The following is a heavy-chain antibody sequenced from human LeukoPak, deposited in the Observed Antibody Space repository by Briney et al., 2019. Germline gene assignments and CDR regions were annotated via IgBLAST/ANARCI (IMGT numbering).Heavy chain of an antibody. CDR1: GGSISSSSYY. V-gene: IGHV4-39*01. CDR2: IYYRGST. CDR3: ARQGQLVGYYYYYMDV. J-gene: IGHJ6*03. Sequence: SETLSLTCTVSGGSISSSSYYWGWIRQPPGKGLEWIGSIYYRGSTYYNPSLKSRVTIYVDTSKNQFSLKLSSVTAADTAVYYCARQGQLVGYYYYYMDVWGKGTTVTVSS. D-gene: IGHD6-6*01.